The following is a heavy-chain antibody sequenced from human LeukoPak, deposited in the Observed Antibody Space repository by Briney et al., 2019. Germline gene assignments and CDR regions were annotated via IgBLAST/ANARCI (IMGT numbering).Heavy chain of an antibody. Sequence: GGSLRLSCAASGFTFSSYGMHWVRQAPGKGLEWVAFIRYDGSNKYYADSVKGRFTISRDNAKNSLYLQMNSLRDEDTAVYYCARDQTPFYWGQGSLVTVSS. V-gene: IGHV3-30*02. D-gene: IGHD2-15*01. J-gene: IGHJ4*02. CDR3: ARDQTPFY. CDR1: GFTFSSYG. CDR2: IRYDGSNK.